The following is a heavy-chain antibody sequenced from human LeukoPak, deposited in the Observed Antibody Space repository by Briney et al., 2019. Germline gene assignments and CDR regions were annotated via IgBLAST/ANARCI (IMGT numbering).Heavy chain of an antibody. CDR3: ARHGYSSSWYDYYYMDV. V-gene: IGHV5-51*01. D-gene: IGHD6-13*01. Sequence: GESPKISCKGSGYSFTSYWIGWVRPMPGEGLEWMGIIYPGDSDTRYSPSFQGQVTISADKSISTAYLQWSSLKASDTAMYYCARHGYSSSWYDYYYMDVWGKGTTVTVSS. CDR2: IYPGDSDT. CDR1: GYSFTSYW. J-gene: IGHJ6*03.